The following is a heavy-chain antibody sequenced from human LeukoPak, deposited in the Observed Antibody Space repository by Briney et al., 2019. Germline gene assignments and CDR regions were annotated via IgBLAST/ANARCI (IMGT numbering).Heavy chain of an antibody. D-gene: IGHD4-17*01. J-gene: IGHJ2*01. CDR1: GGSISSSSYY. CDR3: ARGRLARTVTPARLWYFDL. V-gene: IGHV4-39*07. Sequence: SETLSLTCTVSGGSISSSSYYWGWIRQPPGKGLEWIGSIYYSGSTYYNPSLKSRVTISVDTSKSQFSLKLSSVTAADTAVYYCARGRLARTVTPARLWYFDLWGRGTLVTVSS. CDR2: IYYSGST.